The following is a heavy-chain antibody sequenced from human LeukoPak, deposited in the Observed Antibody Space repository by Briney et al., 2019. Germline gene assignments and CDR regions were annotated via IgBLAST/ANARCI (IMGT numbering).Heavy chain of an antibody. J-gene: IGHJ4*02. D-gene: IGHD1-26*01. Sequence: ASVTVSFKASVYTFSGYYIHWVRQAPGQGLEWMGWINPNSGDSHYAQKFQGRATMTSDKSFSTAYMELSRLRSDDTAVFYCARGRRGRYSADYDYWGQGTLVTVSS. CDR3: ARGRRGRYSADYDY. V-gene: IGHV1-2*02. CDR2: INPNSGDS. CDR1: VYTFSGYY.